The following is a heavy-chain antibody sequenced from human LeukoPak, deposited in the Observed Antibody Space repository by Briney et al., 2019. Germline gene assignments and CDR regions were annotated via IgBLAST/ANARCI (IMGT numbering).Heavy chain of an antibody. CDR2: IYYSGST. J-gene: IGHJ4*02. CDR3: ARVTTRDTVTTIEYFDY. V-gene: IGHV4-30-4*01. D-gene: IGHD4-17*01. CDR1: GGSISSGDWY. Sequence: SQTLSLTCTVSGGSISSGDWYWSRLPQPPGKGLEWIVYIYYSGSTYYNPSLKSRVTISVDTSKNQFSLKLSSVTAADTAVYYYARVTTRDTVTTIEYFDYWGQGTLVTVSS.